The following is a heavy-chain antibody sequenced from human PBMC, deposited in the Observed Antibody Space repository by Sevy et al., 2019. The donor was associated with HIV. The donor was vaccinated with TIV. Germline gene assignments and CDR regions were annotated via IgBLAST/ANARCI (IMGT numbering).Heavy chain of an antibody. D-gene: IGHD2-15*01. CDR3: AKDETRYCSGGSCYY. J-gene: IGHJ4*02. CDR1: GFAFTSHT. V-gene: IGHV3-23*01. CDR2: IDGTGGDT. Sequence: GGSLRLSCVASGFAFTSHTMSWVRQAPGKGLEWVSSIDGTGGDTYYADSMKGRFTISRDNSKNTVHLQVNSLRAEDTAIYNCAKDETRYCSGGSCYYWGQGTLVTVSS.